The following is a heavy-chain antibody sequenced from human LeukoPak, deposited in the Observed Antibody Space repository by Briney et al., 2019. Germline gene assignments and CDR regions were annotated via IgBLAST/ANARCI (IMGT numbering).Heavy chain of an antibody. V-gene: IGHV4-39*01. CDR2: IYYSWST. CDR3: ARQYSSGWERDY. J-gene: IGHJ4*02. CDR1: GGSISSSSYY. D-gene: IGHD6-19*01. Sequence: SETLSLTCTVSGGSISSSSYYSGWIRQPPGKGLEWIGSIYYSWSTSNNPSLKSRITISVDTSKNQSSLKLSSMTAADTAVYYCARQYSSGWERDYWGQGTLITVSS.